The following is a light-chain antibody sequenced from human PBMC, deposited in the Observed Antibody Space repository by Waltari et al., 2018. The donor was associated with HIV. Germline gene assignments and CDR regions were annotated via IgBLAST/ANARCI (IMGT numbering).Light chain of an antibody. Sequence: EIVLTQSPATLSLSPGERASLSCRASQDVDRYLSWYQQRPGQPPRLLLHDSSSRATGVPPRFSGGGSGTDFFLTINSLEPEDFAIYFCQQRVTWPHTFGQGT. CDR2: DSS. CDR1: QDVDRY. V-gene: IGKV3-11*01. CDR3: QQRVTWPHT. J-gene: IGKJ2*01.